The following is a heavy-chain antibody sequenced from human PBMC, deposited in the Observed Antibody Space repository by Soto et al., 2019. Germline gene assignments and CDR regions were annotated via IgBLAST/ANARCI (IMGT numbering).Heavy chain of an antibody. CDR1: GFTFSSYA. CDR3: AKVPSYDFWSGYYTGWFDP. J-gene: IGHJ5*02. CDR2: ISGSGGST. V-gene: IGHV3-23*01. D-gene: IGHD3-3*01. Sequence: EVQLLESGGGLVQPGGSLRLSSAASGFTFSSYAMSWVRQAPGRGLEWVSAISGSGGSTYYADSVKGRFTISRDNSKNTLYLQMNSLRAEDTAVYYCAKVPSYDFWSGYYTGWFDPWGQGTPVTVSS.